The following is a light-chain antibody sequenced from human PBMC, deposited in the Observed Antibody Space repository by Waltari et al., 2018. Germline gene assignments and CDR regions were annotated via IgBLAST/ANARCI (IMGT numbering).Light chain of an antibody. CDR3: QAWDSSTGI. CDR1: KLGDHY. CDR2: QDS. J-gene: IGLJ2*01. Sequence: SSELTQSASVSVSPGQTASIPCSGDKLGDHYASWYQQKPGQSPVLVMYQDSKRPSGIPERFSGSNSGNTATLTISGTQAMDEADYYCQAWDSSTGIFGGGTKLTVL. V-gene: IGLV3-1*01.